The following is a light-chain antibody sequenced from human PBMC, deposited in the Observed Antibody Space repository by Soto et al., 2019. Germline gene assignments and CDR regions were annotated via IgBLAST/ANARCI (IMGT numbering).Light chain of an antibody. Sequence: QSALTQPASVSGSPGQSITISCTGTSSDVGGYNYVSWYQQHPGKAPTLIIYEVSNRPSGVSNRFSGSKSGNTASLTISGLQAEDEANYYCSSYTSDNTYVFGAGTKLTVL. CDR1: SSDVGGYNY. V-gene: IGLV2-14*01. J-gene: IGLJ1*01. CDR3: SSYTSDNTYV. CDR2: EVS.